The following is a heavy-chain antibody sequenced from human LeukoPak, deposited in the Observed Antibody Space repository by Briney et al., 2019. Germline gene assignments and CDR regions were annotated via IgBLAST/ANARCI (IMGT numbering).Heavy chain of an antibody. CDR2: INPNSGGT. CDR3: ARDIVVVPADPRGYYYYYMDV. V-gene: IGHV1-2*02. D-gene: IGHD2-2*01. J-gene: IGHJ6*03. CDR1: GYTFTGYY. Sequence: ASVKVSCKASGYTFTGYYMHWVRQAPGQGLEWMGWINPNSGGTNYAQKFQGRVTMTRDTSISTAYMELSRLRSDDTAVYYCARDIVVVPADPRGYYYYYMDVWGKGTTVTVSS.